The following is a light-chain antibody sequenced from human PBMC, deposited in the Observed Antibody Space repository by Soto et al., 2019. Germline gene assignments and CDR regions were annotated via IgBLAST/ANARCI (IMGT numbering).Light chain of an antibody. J-gene: IGKJ1*01. CDR3: QHYNNWPQP. CDR1: QSVNSN. Sequence: EVVMAQSAGTLSVSPGVRACLCGGASQSVNSNLAWYQQKPGQAPRLLIFGPSTSATGVPGRFSGSGAGTQCTLPTSSLQSEDYAVYYCQHYNNWPQPFGQGTKVDIK. V-gene: IGKV3-15*01. CDR2: GPS.